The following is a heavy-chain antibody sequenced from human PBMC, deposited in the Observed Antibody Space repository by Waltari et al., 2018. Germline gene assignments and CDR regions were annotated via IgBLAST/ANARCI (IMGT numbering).Heavy chain of an antibody. Sequence: QLQLQESGPGLVKPSETLSFTCTVSGGSISSSSYYWGWIRQPPGKGLEWIGSIYYRGSTYYNPSLKSRVTISVDTSKNQFSLKLSSVTAADTAVYYCATKRESSASGFDYWGQGTLLTVSS. J-gene: IGHJ4*02. CDR3: ATKRESSASGFDY. CDR2: IYYRGST. CDR1: GGSISSSSYY. V-gene: IGHV4-39*01. D-gene: IGHD6-19*01.